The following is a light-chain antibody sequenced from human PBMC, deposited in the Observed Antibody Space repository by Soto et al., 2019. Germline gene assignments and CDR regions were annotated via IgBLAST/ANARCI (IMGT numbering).Light chain of an antibody. CDR3: MQALQSLT. J-gene: IGKJ5*01. Sequence: DVVMTQSPLSLPVPLGQPASISCRSSQGLVLSDGNTYLSWFHQRPGQSPRRLIYTISNRASGVPDRFSGSGSGTDFTLKISRVEAADVGVYYCMQALQSLTFGQGTRLEIK. CDR2: TIS. CDR1: QGLVLSDGNTY. V-gene: IGKV2-30*01.